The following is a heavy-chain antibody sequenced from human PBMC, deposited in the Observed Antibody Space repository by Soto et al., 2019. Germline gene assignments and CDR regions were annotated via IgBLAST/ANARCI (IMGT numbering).Heavy chain of an antibody. CDR1: GDTFDTFA. V-gene: IGHV1-69*12. J-gene: IGHJ6*02. CDR2: IIPIFRTP. CDR3: ARDKDREQLGGNYYYTLDV. Sequence: QVQLVQSGAEVVKPGSSVKVSCKASGDTFDTFAISWVRQAPGQGLEWMGGIIPIFRTPDYGQKFQGRVTITAAESTSTAYMELSSLRSEDTAMYYCARDKDREQLGGNYYYTLDVWGQGTTVTVSS. D-gene: IGHD1-1*01.